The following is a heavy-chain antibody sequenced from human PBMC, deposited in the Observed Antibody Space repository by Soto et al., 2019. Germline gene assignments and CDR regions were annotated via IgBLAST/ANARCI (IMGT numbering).Heavy chain of an antibody. CDR2: ISGSGGST. V-gene: IGHV3-23*01. D-gene: IGHD3-22*01. J-gene: IGHJ4*02. CDR3: AKAGESYYYDSSGPIGY. Sequence: GGSLRLSCAASGFTFSSYAMSWVRQAPGKGLEWVSAISGSGGSTYYADSVKGRFTISRDNSKNTLYLQMNSLRAEDTAVYYCAKAGESYYYDSSGPIGYWGQGTLVTVSA. CDR1: GFTFSSYA.